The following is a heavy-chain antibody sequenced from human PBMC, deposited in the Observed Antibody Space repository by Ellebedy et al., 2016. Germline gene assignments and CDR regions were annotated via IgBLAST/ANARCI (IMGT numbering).Heavy chain of an antibody. CDR1: GFTFSNYW. J-gene: IGHJ4*02. CDR2: IKEDGSEK. D-gene: IGHD1-1*01. Sequence: GESLKISXVASGFTFSNYWMSWVRQAPGKGLEWVANIKEDGSEKYYVDSVKGRFTISRDNAKNSLYLQMNNLRAEDTAVYYCARYKLGNTNPFDYWGQGTLVTVSS. CDR3: ARYKLGNTNPFDY. V-gene: IGHV3-7*02.